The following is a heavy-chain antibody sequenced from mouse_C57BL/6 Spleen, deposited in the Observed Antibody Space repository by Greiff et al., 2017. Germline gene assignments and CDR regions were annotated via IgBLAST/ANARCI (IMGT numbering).Heavy chain of an antibody. CDR2: ISNGGGST. Sequence: DVMLVESGGGLVQPGGSLKLSCAASGFTFSDYYMYWVRQTPEKRLEWVAYISNGGGSTYYPDTVKGRFTISRDNAKNTLYLQMSRLKSEDTAMYYCARLDYGSSYFDYWGQGTTLTVSS. J-gene: IGHJ2*01. CDR1: GFTFSDYY. D-gene: IGHD1-1*01. V-gene: IGHV5-12*01. CDR3: ARLDYGSSYFDY.